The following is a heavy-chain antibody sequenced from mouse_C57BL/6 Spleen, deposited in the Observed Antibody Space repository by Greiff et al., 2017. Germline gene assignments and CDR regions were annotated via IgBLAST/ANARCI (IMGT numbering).Heavy chain of an antibody. D-gene: IGHD1-1*01. Sequence: VQLQQSGAELVRPGASVTLSCKASGYTFTDYEMHWVKQTPVHGLEWIGAIDPETGGTAYNQKFKGKAILTADKSSSTAYMELRSLTSEDSAVYYCTRPEPVVYFDYWGQGTTLTVSS. J-gene: IGHJ2*01. CDR2: IDPETGGT. CDR3: TRPEPVVYFDY. CDR1: GYTFTDYE. V-gene: IGHV1-15*01.